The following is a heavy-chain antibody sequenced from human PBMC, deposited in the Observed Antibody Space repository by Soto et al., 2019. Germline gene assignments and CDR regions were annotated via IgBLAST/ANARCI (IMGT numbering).Heavy chain of an antibody. V-gene: IGHV4-34*01. Sequence: SATLSLTCAVYGGSFSGYYWSWIRQPPGKGLEWIGEINHSGSTNYNPSLKSRVTISVDTSKNQFSLKLSSVTAADTAVYYCASGGYEGDAFDIWGQGTMVTVSS. CDR1: GGSFSGYY. J-gene: IGHJ3*02. CDR2: INHSGST. D-gene: IGHD5-12*01. CDR3: ASGGYEGDAFDI.